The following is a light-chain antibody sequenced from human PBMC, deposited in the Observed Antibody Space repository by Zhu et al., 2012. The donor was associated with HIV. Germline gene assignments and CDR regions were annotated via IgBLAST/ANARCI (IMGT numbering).Light chain of an antibody. V-gene: IGKV3-11*01. CDR1: ERISNY. CDR2: DAS. J-gene: IGKJ1*01. CDR3: QQRSNWPSWT. Sequence: EIVLTQSPATLSLSPGERATLSCRASERISNYLAWYQLKPGQAPRFLIYDASNRATGIPARFSGSGSGTDFTLTISSLEPEDFAVYYCQQRSNWPSWTFGQGTKVEIK.